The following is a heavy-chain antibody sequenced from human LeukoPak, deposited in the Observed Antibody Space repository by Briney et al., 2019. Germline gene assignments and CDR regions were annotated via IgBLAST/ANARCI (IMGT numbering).Heavy chain of an antibody. CDR3: AREGDIAARPPLYDY. J-gene: IGHJ4*02. Sequence: GGSLRLSCAASGFTFSSFGMSWVRQAPGKGLEWVSYISSSGSTIYYADSVKGRFTISRDNAKNSLYLQMNSLRAEDTAVYYCAREGDIAARPPLYDYWGQGTLVTVSS. V-gene: IGHV3-48*04. CDR1: GFTFSSFG. CDR2: ISSSGSTI. D-gene: IGHD6-6*01.